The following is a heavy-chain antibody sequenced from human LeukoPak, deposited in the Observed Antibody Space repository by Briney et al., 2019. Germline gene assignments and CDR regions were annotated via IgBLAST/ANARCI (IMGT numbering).Heavy chain of an antibody. V-gene: IGHV3-73*01. CDR2: IRSTANGYAT. J-gene: IGHJ4*02. Sequence: GGSLRLSCAASGFAFSRPAMHWLRQAPGKGLEWVGRIRSTANGYATAYAASVKGRFTISRDDSKNTAYLQMDSLKTEDTAVYYCTGNYYGSGSYADFDYWGQGTLVTVSS. CDR1: GFAFSRPA. CDR3: TGNYYGSGSYADFDY. D-gene: IGHD3-10*01.